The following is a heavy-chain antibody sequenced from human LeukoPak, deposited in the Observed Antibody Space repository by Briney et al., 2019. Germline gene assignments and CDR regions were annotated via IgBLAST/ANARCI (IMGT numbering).Heavy chain of an antibody. D-gene: IGHD3-22*01. J-gene: IGHJ4*02. CDR1: GGSFSSSSYY. CDR3: ARGHTAHNYYDSSGYYYDY. V-gene: IGHV4-39*07. Sequence: TSETLSLTCTVSGGSFSSSSYYWGWIRQPPGKGLEWIGEINHSGSTNYNPSLKSRVTISVDTSKNQFSLKLSSVTAADTAVYYCARGHTAHNYYDSSGYYYDYWGQGTLVTVSS. CDR2: INHSGST.